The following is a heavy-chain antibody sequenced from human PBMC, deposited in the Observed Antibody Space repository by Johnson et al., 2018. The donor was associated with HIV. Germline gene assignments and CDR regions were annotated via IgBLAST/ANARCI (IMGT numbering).Heavy chain of an antibody. Sequence: QMLLVESGGGVVQPGRSLRLSCAASGFTFSSYAMHWVRQAPGKGLEWVAVISYDGSNKYYADSVKGRFTISRDNSKNTLYLQMNSLRAEDTAVYYCASPDYERYYGAFDSWGQGTMVTVSS. V-gene: IGHV3-30*14. D-gene: IGHD3-10*01. J-gene: IGHJ3*02. CDR2: ISYDGSNK. CDR1: GFTFSSYA. CDR3: ASPDYERYYGAFDS.